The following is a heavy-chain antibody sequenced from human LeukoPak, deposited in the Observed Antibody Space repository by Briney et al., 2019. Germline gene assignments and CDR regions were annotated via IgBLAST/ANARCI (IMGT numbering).Heavy chain of an antibody. D-gene: IGHD2-8*01. J-gene: IGHJ4*02. CDR3: ARLNGRPVDS. CDR1: GYSFTSYW. CDR2: IYPGDSDT. Sequence: GESLKISCKGSGYSFTSYWIAWVRQMPGQGLEWMGIIYPGDSDTRYSPSFQGQVTISVDKSNSTTFLQWSSLKASDSGMYYCARLNGRPVDSWGQGTLVTVSS. V-gene: IGHV5-51*01.